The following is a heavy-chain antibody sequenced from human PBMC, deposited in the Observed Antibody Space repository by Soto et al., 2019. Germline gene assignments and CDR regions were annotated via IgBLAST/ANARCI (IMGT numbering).Heavy chain of an antibody. CDR1: GYTFTGYY. CDR3: ARDAPGSGSYTDDDAFDI. CDR2: INPNSGGT. J-gene: IGHJ3*02. V-gene: IGHV1-2*02. Sequence: ASVKVSCKASGYTFTGYYMHWVRQAPGQGLEWMGWINPNSGGTNYAQKFQGRVTMTSDTSISTAYMELSRLRSDDTAVYYCARDAPGSGSYTDDDAFDIWGQGTMVTVSS. D-gene: IGHD1-26*01.